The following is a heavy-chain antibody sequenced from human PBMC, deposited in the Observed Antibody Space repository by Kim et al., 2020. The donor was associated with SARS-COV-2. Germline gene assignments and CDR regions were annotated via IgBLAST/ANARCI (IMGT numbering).Heavy chain of an antibody. CDR2: IKSDGSST. Sequence: GGSLRLSCEASGFTFSSYWMHWVRQAPGKGLLWVSRIKSDGSSTTYADSVKGRFTISRDNTKNTLYLQMNSLRAEDTAVYYCARGGGGSYTRAFDIWGEG. D-gene: IGHD1-26*01. CDR3: ARGGGGSYTRAFDI. CDR1: GFTFSSYW. V-gene: IGHV3-74*01. J-gene: IGHJ3*02.